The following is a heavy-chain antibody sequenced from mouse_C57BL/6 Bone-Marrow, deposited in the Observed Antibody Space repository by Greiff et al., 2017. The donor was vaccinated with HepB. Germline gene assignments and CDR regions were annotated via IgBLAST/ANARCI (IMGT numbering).Heavy chain of an antibody. J-gene: IGHJ4*01. CDR2: ISDGGSYT. D-gene: IGHD2-5*01. Sequence: EVKLVESGGGLVKPGGSLKLSCAASGFTFSSYAMSWVRQTPEKRLEWVATISDGGSYTYYPDNVKGRFTISRDNAKNNLYLQMSHLKSEDTAMYYCAREGYYSNYVSAMDYWGQGTSVTVSS. CDR1: GFTFSSYA. V-gene: IGHV5-4*01. CDR3: AREGYYSNYVSAMDY.